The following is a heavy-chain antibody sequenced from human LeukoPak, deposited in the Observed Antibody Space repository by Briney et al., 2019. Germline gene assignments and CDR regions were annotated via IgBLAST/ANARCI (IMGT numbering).Heavy chain of an antibody. CDR2: IYTGGST. D-gene: IGHD6-13*01. Sequence: GGSLRLSCAASGFTFSTFSRSWMSWVRQAPGKGLEWVSVIYTGGSTYYADSVKGRFTISRDNSKNTVYLQMNSLRAEDTAVYYCAKSPGYSSSFDYWGQGTLVSVSS. J-gene: IGHJ4*02. CDR1: GFTFSTFSRSW. CDR3: AKSPGYSSSFDY. V-gene: IGHV3-66*01.